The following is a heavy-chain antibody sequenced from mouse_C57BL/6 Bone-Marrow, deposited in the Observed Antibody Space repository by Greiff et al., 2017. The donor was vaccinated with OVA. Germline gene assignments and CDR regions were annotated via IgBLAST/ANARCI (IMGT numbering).Heavy chain of an antibody. CDR1: GYTFTSYG. D-gene: IGHD1-1*01. CDR2: IYPRSGNT. Sequence: QVTLKESGAELARPGASVKLSCKASGYTFTSYGISWVKQRTGQGLEWIGEIYPRSGNTYYNEKFKGKATLTADKSSSTAYMELRSLTSEDSAVYFCARGGTTVEGDYWGQGTTLTVSS. J-gene: IGHJ2*01. V-gene: IGHV1-81*01. CDR3: ARGGTTVEGDY.